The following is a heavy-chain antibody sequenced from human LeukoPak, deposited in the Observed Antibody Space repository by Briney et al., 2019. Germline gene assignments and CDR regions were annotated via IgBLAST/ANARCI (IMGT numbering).Heavy chain of an antibody. D-gene: IGHD2-15*01. V-gene: IGHV1-69*13. CDR2: GIPIFGTA. CDR3: ARDVPSGYCSGGSCQSLDY. Sequence: VSAVKVSCKGSGCTVIRYALLWVRQAAGQGLEWMGGGIPIFGTANYPQKFQGRVTITGDESTSTASMELSSLRSEDTALYYCARDVPSGYCSGGSCQSLDYWGQGTLVTVSS. CDR1: GCTVIRYA. J-gene: IGHJ4*02.